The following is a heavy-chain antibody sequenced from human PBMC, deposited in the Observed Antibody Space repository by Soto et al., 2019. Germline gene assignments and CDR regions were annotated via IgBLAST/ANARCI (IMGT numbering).Heavy chain of an antibody. Sequence: GASVKVSGKASGYTFTSYGISWVRQSPGQGLEWMGWISAYNGNTNYAQKLQGRVTMTTDTSTSTAYRELGSLRSADTAVYYCGRDEPPTIAARTTNYYYMAVWGKGTTVTVS. J-gene: IGHJ6*03. CDR1: GYTFTSYG. CDR3: GRDEPPTIAARTTNYYYMAV. CDR2: ISAYNGNT. V-gene: IGHV1-18*01. D-gene: IGHD6-6*01.